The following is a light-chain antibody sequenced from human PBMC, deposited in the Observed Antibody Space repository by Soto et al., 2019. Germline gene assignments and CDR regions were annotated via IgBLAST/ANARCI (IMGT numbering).Light chain of an antibody. J-gene: IGKJ3*01. CDR3: QKYNSAPFT. V-gene: IGKV1-27*01. CDR1: QGISNY. Sequence: DIQMTQSPSSLSASVGDRVTITCRASQGISNYLAWYQQKPGQVPKLLIYAASTLQSGVQSRFSGSGSGTDFTLTSSSLQPEDVANYYCQKYNSAPFTFGHGTKVDIK. CDR2: AAS.